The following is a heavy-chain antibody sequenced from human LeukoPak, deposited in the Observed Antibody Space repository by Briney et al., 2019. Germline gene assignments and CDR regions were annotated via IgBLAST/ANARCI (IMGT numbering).Heavy chain of an antibody. CDR2: IIPILGIA. CDR1: GGTFSSYT. J-gene: IGHJ5*02. V-gene: IGHV1-69*02. CDR3: ATVYLGYCSSTSCYYLDP. Sequence: GASVKVSCKASGGTFSSYTISWVRQAPGQGLEWMGRIIPILGIANYAQKFQGRVTITADKSTSTAYMELSSLRSEDTAVYYCATVYLGYCSSTSCYYLDPWGQGTLVTVSS. D-gene: IGHD2-2*01.